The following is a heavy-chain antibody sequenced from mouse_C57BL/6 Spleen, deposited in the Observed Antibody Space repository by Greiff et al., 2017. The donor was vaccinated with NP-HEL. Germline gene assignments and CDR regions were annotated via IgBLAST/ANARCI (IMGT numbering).Heavy chain of an antibody. CDR3: ARAAYDYVYYYAMDY. V-gene: IGHV1-72*01. D-gene: IGHD2-4*01. CDR2: IDPNSGGT. CDR1: CYTFTSSC. Sequence: QVHLQPPGAALLPPGASLPLSFNASCYTFTSSCLHLLTPPPSRGLAWIGRIDPNSGGTKYNEKFKSKATLTVDKPSSTAYMQLSSLTDEDTAFYYCARAAYDYVYYYAMDYWGQGTSVTVSS. J-gene: IGHJ4*01.